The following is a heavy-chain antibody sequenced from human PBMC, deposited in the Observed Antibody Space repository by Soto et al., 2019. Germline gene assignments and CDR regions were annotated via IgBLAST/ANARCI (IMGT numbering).Heavy chain of an antibody. CDR3: ARVRYGGYSYYFDY. CDR1: GFTFSRVW. J-gene: IGHJ4*02. CDR2: IQQDGSEK. D-gene: IGHD4-17*01. V-gene: IGHV3-7*03. Sequence: GGSLRLSCAVSGFTFSRVWMGWVRQAPGRGLEWVANIQQDGSEKYYVDSVKGRFTMSKDNVKNSLYLQMNSLGAEDTAVYYCARVRYGGYSYYFDYWGQGALVTVSS.